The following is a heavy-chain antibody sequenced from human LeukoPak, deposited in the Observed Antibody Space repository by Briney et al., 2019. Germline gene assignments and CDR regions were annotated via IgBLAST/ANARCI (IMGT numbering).Heavy chain of an antibody. Sequence: GGSLRLSCAASGFTFSSYSMNWVRQAPGKGLEWVSYISSSSTIYYADSVKGRFTISRDNAKNSLYLQMNSLRAEDTAVYYCARDQPYYYYYMDVWGKGTTVTVSS. J-gene: IGHJ6*03. CDR3: ARDQPYYYYYMDV. CDR2: ISSSSTI. CDR1: GFTFSSYS. V-gene: IGHV3-48*04.